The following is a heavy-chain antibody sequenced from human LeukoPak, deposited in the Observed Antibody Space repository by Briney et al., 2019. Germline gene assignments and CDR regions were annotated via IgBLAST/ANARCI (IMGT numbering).Heavy chain of an antibody. CDR2: VYSGGST. CDR1: GFTVSSNY. D-gene: IGHD1-26*01. V-gene: IGHV3-66*01. Sequence: GGSLRLSCVASGFTVSSNYMSWVRQGPGKGLKWVSIVYSGGSTYYADSVKGRFTISRDNSSNTLYLQMNSLRAEDTAVYYCARTLGATGFAFDFWGQGTLVTVSS. J-gene: IGHJ4*02. CDR3: ARTLGATGFAFDF.